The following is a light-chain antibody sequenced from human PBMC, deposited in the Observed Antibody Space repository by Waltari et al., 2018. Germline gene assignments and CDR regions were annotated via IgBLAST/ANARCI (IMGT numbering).Light chain of an antibody. CDR2: SDS. CDR1: SSNIGTNT. V-gene: IGLV1-44*01. J-gene: IGLJ1*01. Sequence: QSMLTQSPSASGTPGQRVTISFSGGSSNIGTNTVTWYRQMPGKTPKLLIFSDSRRPSGVPDHLSASKSGTAASLVISELQSEDEADYYCAAWDDSLKAYVFGSGTKVSVL. CDR3: AAWDDSLKAYV.